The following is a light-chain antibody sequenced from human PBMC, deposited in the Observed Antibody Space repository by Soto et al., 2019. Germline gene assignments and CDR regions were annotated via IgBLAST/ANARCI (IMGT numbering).Light chain of an antibody. CDR3: QQTYSSPPGA. CDR2: AAS. V-gene: IGKV1-8*01. Sequence: AIQMTQSPSSLSASTGDRVTITCRASQGISSYLAWYQQKPGKAPKLLIYAASTLQSGAPSRFSGSGSGTDFTLSIGRLQPEDFATYYCQQTYSSPPGAFGQGTKVDIK. J-gene: IGKJ1*01. CDR1: QGISSY.